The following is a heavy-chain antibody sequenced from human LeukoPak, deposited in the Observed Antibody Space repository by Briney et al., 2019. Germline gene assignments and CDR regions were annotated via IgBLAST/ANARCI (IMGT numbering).Heavy chain of an antibody. J-gene: IGHJ4*02. CDR1: GFTFSDHY. Sequence: PGGSLRLSCAASGFTFSDHYVDWVRQTPGKGLEWVGRTRNKASSYTTEYAASVKGRFTISRDDSKNSLSLQMNSLRDEDTAVYYCARTPYYYGSGRPVVFDYWGQGTLVTVSS. D-gene: IGHD3-10*01. CDR2: TRNKASSYTT. CDR3: ARTPYYYGSGRPVVFDY. V-gene: IGHV3-72*01.